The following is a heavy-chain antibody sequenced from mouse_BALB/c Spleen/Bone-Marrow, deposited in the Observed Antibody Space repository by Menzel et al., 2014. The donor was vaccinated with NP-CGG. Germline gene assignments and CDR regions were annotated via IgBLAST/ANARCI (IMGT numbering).Heavy chain of an antibody. CDR1: GYTFTDNW. D-gene: IGHD2-4*01. CDR3: ARGGHDFSLDY. Sequence: QVQLQQSGAELGMPGASVKMSCKASGYTFTDNWIYWVKQRPGQGLEWIGAIDTSDSYTNYNQKFMGKASLTVDASSSTASMQVSSMPSYDSAVYYCARGGHDFSLDYWGQGTSVTVSS. CDR2: IDTSDSYT. V-gene: IGHV1-69*01. J-gene: IGHJ4*01.